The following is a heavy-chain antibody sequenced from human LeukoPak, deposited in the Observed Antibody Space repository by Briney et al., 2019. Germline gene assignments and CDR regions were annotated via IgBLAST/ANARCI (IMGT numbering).Heavy chain of an antibody. CDR2: IYYSGST. CDR3: ARGCSSTSCWLRMDV. Sequence: MPSETLSLTCTVSGGSISSYYWSWIRQPPGKGLEWIGYIYYSGSTNYNPSLKSRVTISVDTSKNQFSLKLSSLTAADTAVYYCARGCSSTSCWLRMDVWGQGTTVTVSS. D-gene: IGHD2-2*01. J-gene: IGHJ6*02. V-gene: IGHV4-59*12. CDR1: GGSISSYY.